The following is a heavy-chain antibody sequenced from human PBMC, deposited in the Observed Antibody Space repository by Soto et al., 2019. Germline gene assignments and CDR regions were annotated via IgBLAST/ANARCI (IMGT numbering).Heavy chain of an antibody. Sequence: GGSLRLSCAASGFTFSSYAMSWVRQAPGKGLEWVSAISGSGGSTYYADSVKGRFTISRDNSKNTLYLQMNSLRAEDTAVYYCAKPGIAAAGAYYYYYYMDVWGKGTTVTVSS. CDR1: GFTFSSYA. J-gene: IGHJ6*03. D-gene: IGHD6-13*01. CDR2: ISGSGGST. CDR3: AKPGIAAAGAYYYYYYMDV. V-gene: IGHV3-23*01.